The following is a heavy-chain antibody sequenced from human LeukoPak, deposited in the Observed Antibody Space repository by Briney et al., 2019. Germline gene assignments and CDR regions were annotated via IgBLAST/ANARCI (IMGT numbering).Heavy chain of an antibody. CDR3: ARDPTLTAIQRRHFDL. J-gene: IGHJ2*01. D-gene: IGHD3-3*01. CDR1: RTTFSSYS. Sequence: SVKVSCKTSRTTFSSYSISWVRQAPGQGLEWMGRIIPILGIANYAQKFQGRVTITADKSTNTAYMELSSLESEDTAVYYCARDPTLTAIQRRHFDLWGRGTLVTVSA. CDR2: IIPILGIA. V-gene: IGHV1-69*04.